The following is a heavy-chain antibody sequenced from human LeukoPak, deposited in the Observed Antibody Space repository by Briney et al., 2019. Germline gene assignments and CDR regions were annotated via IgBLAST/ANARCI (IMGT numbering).Heavy chain of an antibody. Sequence: SETLSLTCAVYGGSFSGYYWSWIRQPPGKGLEWIGEINHSGSTNYNPSLKSRVTISVDTSKNQFSLKLSSVTAEDTAVYYCARAHYYGSGSPRDYYYYGMDVWGQGTTVTVSS. CDR2: INHSGST. D-gene: IGHD3-10*01. J-gene: IGHJ6*02. CDR3: ARAHYYGSGSPRDYYYYGMDV. V-gene: IGHV4-34*01. CDR1: GGSFSGYY.